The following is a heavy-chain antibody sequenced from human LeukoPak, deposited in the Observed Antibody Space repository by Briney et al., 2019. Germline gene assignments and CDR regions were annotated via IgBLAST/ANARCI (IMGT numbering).Heavy chain of an antibody. CDR3: ARGTLRYDSSGYYGICFDY. CDR1: GGSISSYY. V-gene: IGHV4-59*01. D-gene: IGHD3-22*01. Sequence: SETLSLTCTVSGGSISSYYWSWIRQPPGKGLEWIGYIYYSGSTNYNPSLKSRVTISVDTSKNQFSLKLSSVTAADTAVYYCARGTLRYDSSGYYGICFDYWGQGTLVTVSS. CDR2: IYYSGST. J-gene: IGHJ4*02.